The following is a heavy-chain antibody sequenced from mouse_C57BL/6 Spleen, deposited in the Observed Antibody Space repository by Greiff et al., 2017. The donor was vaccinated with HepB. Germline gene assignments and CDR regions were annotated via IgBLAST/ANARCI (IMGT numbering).Heavy chain of an antibody. CDR1: GYAFSSSW. CDR3: AREGHTVVAKEYYVDY. V-gene: IGHV1-82*01. D-gene: IGHD1-1*01. CDR2: IYPGDGDT. J-gene: IGHJ2*01. Sequence: VQLQQSGPELVKPGASVKISCKASGYAFSSSWMNWVKQRPGKGLEWIGRIYPGDGDTNYNGKFKGKATLTADKSSSTAYMQLSSLTYEDSAVYFCAREGHTVVAKEYYVDYWGQGTTLTVAS.